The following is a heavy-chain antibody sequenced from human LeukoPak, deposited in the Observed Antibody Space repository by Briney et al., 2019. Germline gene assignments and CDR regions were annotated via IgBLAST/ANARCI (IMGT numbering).Heavy chain of an antibody. V-gene: IGHV3-21*01. Sequence: GGSLGLSCAASGFTFSSYSMNWVRQAPGKGLEWVSSISSSSSYIYYADSVKGRFTISRDNAKNSLYLQMNSLRAEDTAVYYCARVTEAPYYFDYWGQGTLVTVSS. CDR2: ISSSSSYI. CDR3: ARVTEAPYYFDY. CDR1: GFTFSSYS. J-gene: IGHJ4*02.